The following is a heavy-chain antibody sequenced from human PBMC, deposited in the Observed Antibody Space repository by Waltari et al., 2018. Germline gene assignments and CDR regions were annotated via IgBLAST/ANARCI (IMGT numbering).Heavy chain of an antibody. CDR3: ARVPELYYYYLDV. J-gene: IGHJ6*03. V-gene: IGHV4-4*07. D-gene: IGHD1-26*01. CDR1: GGSISSYY. Sequence: QVQLQESGPGLVKPSETLSLTCTVSGGSISSYYWSWIRQPAGKGLGWIRRISTSGSTNYHPSLKSRVTMSVDTSKIQFSLKLSSVTAADTAVYYCARVPELYYYYLDVWGKGTTVTISS. CDR2: ISTSGST.